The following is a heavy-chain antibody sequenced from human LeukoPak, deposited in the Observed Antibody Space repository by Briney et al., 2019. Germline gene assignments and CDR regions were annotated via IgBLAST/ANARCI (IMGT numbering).Heavy chain of an antibody. D-gene: IGHD5-12*01. V-gene: IGHV4-4*09. CDR2: IYTSGST. Sequence: SETLSLTCTVSGGSISSYYWSWIRQPPGKGLEWIGYIYTSGSTNYNPSLKSRVTISVDTSKNQFSLKLSSVTAADTAVYYCARRGYRGYEMSSWGQGILVTVSS. CDR1: GGSISSYY. J-gene: IGHJ5*02. CDR3: ARRGYRGYEMSS.